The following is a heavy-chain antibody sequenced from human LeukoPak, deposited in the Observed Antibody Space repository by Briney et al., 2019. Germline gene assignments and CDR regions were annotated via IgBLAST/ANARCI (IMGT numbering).Heavy chain of an antibody. CDR3: GRADYGGNYYYYGMDV. CDR2: INHSGST. J-gene: IGHJ6*02. CDR1: GGSFSGYY. V-gene: IGHV4-34*01. D-gene: IGHD4-23*01. Sequence: SETLSLTCAVYGGSFSGYYWSWIRQPPGKGLEWIGEINHSGSTNYNPSLKSRVTISVDTSKNQFSLKLSSVTAADTAVYYCGRADYGGNYYYYGMDVWGQGTTVTVSS.